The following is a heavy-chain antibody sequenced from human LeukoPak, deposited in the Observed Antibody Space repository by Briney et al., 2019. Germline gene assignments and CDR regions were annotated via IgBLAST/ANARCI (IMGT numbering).Heavy chain of an antibody. J-gene: IGHJ4*02. CDR2: INQDGTNQ. CDR1: GFPFSGYW. V-gene: IGHV3-7*01. Sequence: GGSLRLSCVASGFPFSGYWMDWVRQAPGKGMEWVANINQDGTNQYYAASVKGRFSISRDNVQNSLYLQMNSLRAEDTGVYYCSRSLDYLGQGALVTVSS. CDR3: SRSLDY.